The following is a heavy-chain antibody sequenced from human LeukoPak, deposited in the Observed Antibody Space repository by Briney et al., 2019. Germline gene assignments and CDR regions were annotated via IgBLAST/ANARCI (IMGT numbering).Heavy chain of an antibody. CDR2: IIPIFGTA. CDR1: GGTFSSYA. V-gene: IGHV1-69*01. CDR3: ARSLDSSGQYYFDY. J-gene: IGHJ4*02. D-gene: IGHD3-22*01. Sequence: SVKVSCKASGGTFSSYAISWVRQAPGQGVEWMGGIIPIFGTANYAQKFQGRVTITADESTSTAYMELSSLRSEDTAVYYCARSLDSSGQYYFDYWGQGTLVTVSS.